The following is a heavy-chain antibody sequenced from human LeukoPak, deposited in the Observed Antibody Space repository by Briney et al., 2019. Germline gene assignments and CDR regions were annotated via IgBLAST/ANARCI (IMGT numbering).Heavy chain of an antibody. CDR2: VSAYNGNT. V-gene: IGHV1-18*01. CDR3: ARDKDYFDSGGAFDI. CDR1: GYTFTTYG. Sequence: ASVKVSCKASGYTFTTYGISWVRQAPGQGLEWMGWVSAYNGNTNYAQKLQGRVTMTTDTSANTAYMELGSLRSDDTAVYYCARDKDYFDSGGAFDIWGQGTMVTVSS. J-gene: IGHJ3*02. D-gene: IGHD3-22*01.